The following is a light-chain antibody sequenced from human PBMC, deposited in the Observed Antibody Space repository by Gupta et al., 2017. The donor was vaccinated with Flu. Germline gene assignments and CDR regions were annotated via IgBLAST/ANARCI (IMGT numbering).Light chain of an antibody. V-gene: IGLV2-14*03. CDR2: DVG. CDR3: SSYTSSSAPV. Sequence: KYVSWYQQPPGRAPRLIIFDVGNRPSGISSRFSASKSGNTASLTISGLQADDAGDYYCSSYTSSSAPVFGTGTRVTVL. CDR1: KY. J-gene: IGLJ1*01.